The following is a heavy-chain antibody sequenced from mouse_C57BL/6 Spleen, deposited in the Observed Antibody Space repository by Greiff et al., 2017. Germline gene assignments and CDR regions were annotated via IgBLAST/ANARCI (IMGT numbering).Heavy chain of an antibody. CDR2: INPNNGGT. CDR1: GYTFTDYY. D-gene: IGHD1-1*01. J-gene: IGHJ2*01. V-gene: IGHV1-26*01. Sequence: EVQLQQSGPELVKPGASVKISCKASGYTFTDYYMNWVKQSHGKSLEWIGDINPNNGGTSYNQKFKGKATLTVDKSSSTAYMELRSLTSEDSAVYYCATTHYGTRGDFDYWGQGTTLTVSS. CDR3: ATTHYGTRGDFDY.